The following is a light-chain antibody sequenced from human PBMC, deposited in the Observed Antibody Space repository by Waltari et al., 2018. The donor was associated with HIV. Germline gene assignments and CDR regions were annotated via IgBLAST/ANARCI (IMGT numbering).Light chain of an antibody. CDR3: QAWDSNSNV. V-gene: IGLV3-1*01. CDR2: QEN. J-gene: IGLJ1*01. CDR1: QLGDKF. Sequence: YELTQPPSVSVSPGQTASITCSGDQLGDKFPCWYQQKPGQSPVLLIYQENKRPSGIPDRFSGSISGNTATLTISGTQTLDEGDYYCQAWDSNSNVFGPGTKVIVL.